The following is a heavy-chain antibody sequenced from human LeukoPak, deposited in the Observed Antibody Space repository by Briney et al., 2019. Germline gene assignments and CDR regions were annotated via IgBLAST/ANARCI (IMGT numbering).Heavy chain of an antibody. CDR2: IIPVLGVS. J-gene: IGHJ4*02. CDR3: ARASRGYCSSTSCYPLYYFDY. Sequence: ASVKVSCKASGGSFSSYVITWVRQAPGQGLEWMGRIIPVLGVSNFAQKFQGRVTITTDESTRTAYMELSSLRSEDTAVYYCARASRGYCSSTSCYPLYYFDYWGQGTLVTVSS. CDR1: GGSFSSYV. V-gene: IGHV1-69*04. D-gene: IGHD2-2*01.